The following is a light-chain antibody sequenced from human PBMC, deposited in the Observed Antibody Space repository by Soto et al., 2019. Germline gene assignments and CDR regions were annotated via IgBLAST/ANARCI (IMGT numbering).Light chain of an antibody. V-gene: IGKV3-15*01. J-gene: IGKJ5*01. Sequence: EIVITQSPATLSVSPGARATLSCRASQSVSSNLAWYQQKPGQAPRLLIYGASTRATGIPARFSGSGSGTEFTLTVSSLQSEDFAVYYGQQYNNWPPITFGQGTRLEIK. CDR3: QQYNNWPPIT. CDR2: GAS. CDR1: QSVSSN.